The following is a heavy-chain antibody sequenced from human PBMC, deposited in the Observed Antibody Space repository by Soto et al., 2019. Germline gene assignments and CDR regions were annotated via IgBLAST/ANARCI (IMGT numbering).Heavy chain of an antibody. J-gene: IGHJ4*02. CDR2: ISGSGGST. V-gene: IGHV3-23*01. Sequence: PGGSLRLSCAASGLTFSSYAMSWVRQAPGKGLEWVSAISGSGGSTYYADSVKGRFTISRDNSKNTLYLQMNSLRAEDTAVYYCAKVSIKQWLVLYYFDYWGQGTLVTVSS. CDR1: GLTFSSYA. D-gene: IGHD6-19*01. CDR3: AKVSIKQWLVLYYFDY.